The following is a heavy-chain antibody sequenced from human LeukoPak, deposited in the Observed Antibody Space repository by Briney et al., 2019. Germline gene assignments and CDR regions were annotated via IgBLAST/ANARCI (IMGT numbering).Heavy chain of an antibody. CDR1: GYTFTSYA. Sequence: GASVKVSCKASGYTFTSYAMHWVRQAPGQRLEWMGWINAGNGNTKYSQKFQGRVTMTRNTSISTAYMELSSLRSEDTAVYYCARYYYDSSGYDYWGQGTLVTVSS. V-gene: IGHV1-3*01. J-gene: IGHJ4*02. CDR3: ARYYYDSSGYDY. CDR2: INAGNGNT. D-gene: IGHD3-22*01.